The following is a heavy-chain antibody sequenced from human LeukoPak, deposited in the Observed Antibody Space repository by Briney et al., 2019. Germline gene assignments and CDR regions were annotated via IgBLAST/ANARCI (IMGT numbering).Heavy chain of an antibody. Sequence: QTGGSLRLSCAASGFTVSSNYMSWVRQAPGKGLEWVAVISYDGSNKYYADSVKGRFTISRDNSKNTLYLQMNSLRAEDTAVYYCARDGRPPTRVGATTSAYYYGMDVWGQGTTVTVSS. CDR2: ISYDGSNK. D-gene: IGHD1-26*01. V-gene: IGHV3-30-3*01. J-gene: IGHJ6*02. CDR1: GFTVSSNY. CDR3: ARDGRPPTRVGATTSAYYYGMDV.